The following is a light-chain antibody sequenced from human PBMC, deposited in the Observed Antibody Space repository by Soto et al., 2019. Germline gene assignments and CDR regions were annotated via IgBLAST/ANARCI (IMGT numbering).Light chain of an antibody. CDR2: DAS. CDR1: QSISGY. V-gene: IGKV3-11*01. CDR3: QQRASWPLT. J-gene: IGKJ4*01. Sequence: EIVLTQSPATLSLSPGERATRSCRASQSISGYLAWYQHRPGRAPRLLIYDASNRATGIPDRFSGRGSGTDFTLTISSLEPEDFAVYYCQQRASWPLTFGGGTALE.